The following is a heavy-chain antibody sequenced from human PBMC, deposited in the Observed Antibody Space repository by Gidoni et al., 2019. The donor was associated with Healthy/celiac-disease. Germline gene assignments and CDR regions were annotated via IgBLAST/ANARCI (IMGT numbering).Heavy chain of an antibody. CDR3: ARESFGVGY. CDR1: GGSVSSGSYY. Sequence: QVQLQESGPGLVKPSEPLSLPCTVSGGSVSSGSYYWSWIRQPPGKGLEWIGYIYYSGSTNYNPSLKSRVTISVDTSKNQFSLKLSSVTAADTAVYYCARESFGVGYWGQGTLVTVSS. V-gene: IGHV4-61*01. D-gene: IGHD3-3*01. J-gene: IGHJ4*02. CDR2: IYYSGST.